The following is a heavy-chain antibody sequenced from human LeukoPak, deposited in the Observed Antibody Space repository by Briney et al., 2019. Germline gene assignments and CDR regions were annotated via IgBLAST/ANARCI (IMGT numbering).Heavy chain of an antibody. CDR2: INPNSGGT. D-gene: IGHD3-10*01. J-gene: IGHJ4*02. CDR1: GYTFAGYY. V-gene: IGHV1-2*02. CDR3: ARFITMVRGVPRDY. Sequence: ASVKVSRKASGYTFAGYYMHWVRQAPGQGLEWMGWINPNSGGTNYAQKFQGRVTMTRDTSISTAYMELSRLRSDDTAVYYCARFITMVRGVPRDYWGQGTLVTVSS.